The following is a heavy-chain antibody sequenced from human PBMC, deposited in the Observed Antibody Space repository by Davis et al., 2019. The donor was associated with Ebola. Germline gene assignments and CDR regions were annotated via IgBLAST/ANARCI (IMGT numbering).Heavy chain of an antibody. Sequence: ASVKVSCKASGYTFTGYYMHWVRQAPGQGLEWMGWINPNSGGTYYAQKFHGRVTMTRDTSISTAYMELSRLRSDDTAMYYCARDYTSDPWGQGTLVTVSS. J-gene: IGHJ5*02. CDR1: GYTFTGYY. CDR3: ARDYTSDP. CDR2: INPNSGGT. D-gene: IGHD3-16*01. V-gene: IGHV1-2*02.